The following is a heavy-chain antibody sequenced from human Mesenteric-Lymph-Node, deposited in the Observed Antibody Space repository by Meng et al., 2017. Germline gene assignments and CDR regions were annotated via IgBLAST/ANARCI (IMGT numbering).Heavy chain of an antibody. Sequence: GESLKISCAASGFTFSSYSMNWVRQAPGKGLEWVSSISSSSSYIYYADSVKGRFTISRDNAKNSLYLQMNSLRAEDTAVYYCARDLHSTGTTIHYYYYYGMDVWGQGTTVTVSS. CDR3: ARDLHSTGTTIHYYYYYGMDV. D-gene: IGHD1-7*01. V-gene: IGHV3-21*01. J-gene: IGHJ6*02. CDR2: ISSSSSYI. CDR1: GFTFSSYS.